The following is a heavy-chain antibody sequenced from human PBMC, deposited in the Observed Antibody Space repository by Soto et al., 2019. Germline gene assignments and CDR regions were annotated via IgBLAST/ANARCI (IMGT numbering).Heavy chain of an antibody. V-gene: IGHV4-30-4*01. Sequence: SETLSLTCTVSGGSISSGDYYWSWIRQPPGKGLEWIGYIYYSGSTYYNPSLKSRVTISVDTSKNQFSLKLSSVTAAATAVYYCARVSAAALFDYWGQGTLVTVSS. J-gene: IGHJ4*02. CDR1: GGSISSGDYY. CDR3: ARVSAAALFDY. D-gene: IGHD6-13*01. CDR2: IYYSGST.